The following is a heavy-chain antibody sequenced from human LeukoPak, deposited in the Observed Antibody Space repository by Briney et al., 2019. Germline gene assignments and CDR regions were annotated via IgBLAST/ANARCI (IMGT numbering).Heavy chain of an antibody. CDR1: GFTFSAST. J-gene: IGHJ4*02. V-gene: IGHV3-23*01. CDR2: IGHDGGGI. Sequence: GDSLRLSCAASGFTFSASTMYWVRHPPGKGLEWVSIIGHDGGGIHYAASVKGRFSISRDNSKNTLYLQMSSLRAEDTAVYYCVPKGTEGYWGQGTLVTVSS. CDR3: VPKGTEGY.